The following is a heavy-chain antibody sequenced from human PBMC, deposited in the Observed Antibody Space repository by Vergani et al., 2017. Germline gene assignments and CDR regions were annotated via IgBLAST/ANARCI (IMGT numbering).Heavy chain of an antibody. CDR1: GYTFTGYY. CDR2: INPNSGGT. Sequence: QVQLVQSGAEVKKPGASVKVSCKASGYTFTGYYMHWVRQAPGQGLEWMGWINPNSGGTNYAQKFQGRVTMTRDTSISTAYMELSRLRSDDTAVYCCARGRRYYDSSGYLDDAFDIWGQGTMVTVSS. CDR3: ARGRRYYDSSGYLDDAFDI. V-gene: IGHV1-2*02. D-gene: IGHD3-22*01. J-gene: IGHJ3*02.